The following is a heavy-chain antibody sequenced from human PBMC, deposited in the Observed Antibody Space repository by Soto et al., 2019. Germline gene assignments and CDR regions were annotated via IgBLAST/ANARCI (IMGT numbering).Heavy chain of an antibody. CDR2: ISGSGAST. D-gene: IGHD6-19*01. CDR3: AKVLGSSGWVYWYFDL. Sequence: PGGSLRLSCAASGFTFSSYAMSWVRQAPWKGLEWVSAISGSGASTYYANSVKGRFTISRDNSKNTLYLQMNSLRAEDTAVYDCAKVLGSSGWVYWYFDLWGRGTLVTVSS. V-gene: IGHV3-23*01. CDR1: GFTFSSYA. J-gene: IGHJ2*01.